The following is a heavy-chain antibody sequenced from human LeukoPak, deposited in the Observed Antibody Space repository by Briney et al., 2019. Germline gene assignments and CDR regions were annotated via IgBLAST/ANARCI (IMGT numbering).Heavy chain of an antibody. V-gene: IGHV3-23*01. Sequence: GGSLRLSCVASGFIFRDYAMSWVRQAPAGGLEWGSRLRGDGETFYTDSVKGRFSVSRDHSRNTVYLQLNNLRVEDTAVYYCAKASWVSSADAVLWGQGTLVTVS. J-gene: IGHJ4*02. CDR3: AKASWVSSADAVL. CDR2: LRGDGET. D-gene: IGHD3-16*01. CDR1: GFIFRDYA.